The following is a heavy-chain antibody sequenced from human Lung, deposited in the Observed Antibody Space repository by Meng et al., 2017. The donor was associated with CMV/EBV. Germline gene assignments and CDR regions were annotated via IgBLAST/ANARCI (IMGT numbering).Heavy chain of an antibody. V-gene: IGHV3-7*04. CDR2: IKHDGSEK. Sequence: GESLKISCAASGFTFSSYWMSWVRQAPGKGLEWVANIKHDGSEKYYVDSVKGLFTISSDNSKNSLYLQMNSLRAEDTAVYYCARAIVVPAAPYYYYYGLAVWGQGTXVTVSS. J-gene: IGHJ6*02. CDR1: GFTFSSYW. D-gene: IGHD2-2*01. CDR3: ARAIVVPAAPYYYYYGLAV.